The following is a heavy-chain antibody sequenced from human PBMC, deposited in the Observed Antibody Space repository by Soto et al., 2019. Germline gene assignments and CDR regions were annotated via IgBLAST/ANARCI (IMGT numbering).Heavy chain of an antibody. CDR1: GGSISSSSYY. J-gene: IGHJ4*02. CDR3: ARSYDFWSGYYSDDY. CDR2: IYYSGST. V-gene: IGHV4-39*01. D-gene: IGHD3-3*01. Sequence: LSLTCTVSGGSISSSSYYWGWIRQPPGKGLEWIGSIYYSGSTYYNPSLKSRVTISVDTSKNQFSLKLSSVTAADTAVYYCARSYDFWSGYYSDDYWGQGTLVTVSS.